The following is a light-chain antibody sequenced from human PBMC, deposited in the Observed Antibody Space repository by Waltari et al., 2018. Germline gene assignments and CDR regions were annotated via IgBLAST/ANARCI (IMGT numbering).Light chain of an antibody. CDR2: DDS. CDR3: QVWDRSSDHVV. V-gene: IGLV3-21*03. Sequence: SYVLTQPPSVSVAPGKTARLTCEGNTIRSKTVHWYQQKPGQGPGLVVYDDSDRPSGIPERFSGSKSGITATLTISRVEAGDEADYHCQVWDRSSDHVVFGGGTKLTVL. CDR1: TIRSKT. J-gene: IGLJ2*01.